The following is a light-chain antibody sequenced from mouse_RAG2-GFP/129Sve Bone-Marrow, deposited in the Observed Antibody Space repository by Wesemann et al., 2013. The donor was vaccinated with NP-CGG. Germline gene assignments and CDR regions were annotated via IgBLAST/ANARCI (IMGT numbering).Light chain of an antibody. CDR2: DTS. CDR1: SSVSY. V-gene: IGKV4-55*01. CDR3: QQFTSSPWT. Sequence: QIVLTQSPAIMSASPGEKVTMTCSASSSVSYMYWYQQKPGSSPRLLIYDTSNLASGVPVRFSGSGSGTSYSLTISRMEAEDAATYYCQQFTSSPWTFGGGTKLEIK. J-gene: IGKJ1*01.